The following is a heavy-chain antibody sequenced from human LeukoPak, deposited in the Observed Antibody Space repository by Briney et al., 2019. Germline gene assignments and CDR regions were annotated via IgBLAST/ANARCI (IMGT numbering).Heavy chain of an antibody. V-gene: IGHV3-7*01. Sequence: PGGSLRLPCAASGFTFSSYWMSWVRQAPGKGLEWVANIKQDGSEKYYVDSVKGRFTISRDNAKSSVYLQMNSLRDEDTAVYYCARLRRSSGWAFDYWGQETLVTVSS. CDR2: IKQDGSEK. D-gene: IGHD6-19*01. CDR1: GFTFSSYW. J-gene: IGHJ4*02. CDR3: ARLRRSSGWAFDY.